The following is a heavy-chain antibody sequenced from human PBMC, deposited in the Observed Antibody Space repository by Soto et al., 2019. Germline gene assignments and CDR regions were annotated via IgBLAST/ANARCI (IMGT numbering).Heavy chain of an antibody. CDR1: GYSFTSYC. CDR3: ARHPSPYSSSWNLDY. D-gene: IGHD6-13*01. CDR2: IYPGDSDT. J-gene: IGHJ4*02. Sequence: GESLKISCKGSGYSFTSYCIGWVRQMPGKGLEWMGIIYPGDSDTRYSPSFQGQVTISADKSTSTAYLQWSSLKASDTAMYYCARHPSPYSSSWNLDYWGQGTLVTVSS. V-gene: IGHV5-51*01.